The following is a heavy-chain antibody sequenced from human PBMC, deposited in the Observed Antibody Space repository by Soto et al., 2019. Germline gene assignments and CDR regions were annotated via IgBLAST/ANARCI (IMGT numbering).Heavy chain of an antibody. Sequence: EVKLVESGGGLGQPGTSLRLSCAASGFTFDDYAMHWVRQAPGKGLEWVSGIVWNNGNIAYADSVKGRFIISRDNAKNSLYLQMNSLRTEDTALYYCVRIPAAIGYMDVWGKGTTVTVSS. CDR2: IVWNNGNI. CDR1: GFTFDDYA. D-gene: IGHD2-2*02. CDR3: VRIPAAIGYMDV. J-gene: IGHJ6*03. V-gene: IGHV3-9*01.